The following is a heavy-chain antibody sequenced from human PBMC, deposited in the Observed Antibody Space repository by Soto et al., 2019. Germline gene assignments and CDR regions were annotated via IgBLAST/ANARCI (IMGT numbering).Heavy chain of an antibody. Sequence: GGSLRLSCAASGFTFSSYAMSWVRQAPGKGLEWVSAISGSGGSTYYADSVKGRFTISRDNSKNTLYLQMNSLRAEDTAVYYCAKVQRGYCSGGSCYYYYYGMDVWGQGTTVTVSS. CDR1: GFTFSSYA. J-gene: IGHJ6*02. CDR2: ISGSGGST. CDR3: AKVQRGYCSGGSCYYYYYGMDV. D-gene: IGHD2-15*01. V-gene: IGHV3-23*01.